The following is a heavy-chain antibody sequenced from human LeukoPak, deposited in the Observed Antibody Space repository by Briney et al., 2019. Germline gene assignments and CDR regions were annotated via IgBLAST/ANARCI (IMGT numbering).Heavy chain of an antibody. CDR3: TRGRGGPHFDF. V-gene: IGHV3-64*01. CDR2: ISADGGTT. J-gene: IGHJ4*02. Sequence: GGTLRLSCAASGFSLRGYGMHWVRQAPGRGLEYVSAISADGGTTDYLNSVKRRFTISRDNSKNTLYLQMVRLRSDDTAIYNLTRGRGGPHFDFWGQGNVVTVAS. D-gene: IGHD3-10*01. CDR1: GFSLRGYG.